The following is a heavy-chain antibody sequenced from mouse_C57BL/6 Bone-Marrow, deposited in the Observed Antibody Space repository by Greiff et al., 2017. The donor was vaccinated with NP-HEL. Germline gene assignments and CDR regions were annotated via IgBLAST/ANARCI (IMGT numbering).Heavy chain of an antibody. Sequence: VQRVESGAELARPGASVKLSCKASGYTFTSYGISWVKQRTGQGLEWIGEIYPRSGNTYYNEKFKGKATLTADKSSSTAYMELRSLTSEDSAVYFCARFWTWFAYWGQGTLVTVSA. CDR3: ARFWTWFAY. CDR2: IYPRSGNT. V-gene: IGHV1-81*01. CDR1: GYTFTSYG. J-gene: IGHJ3*01.